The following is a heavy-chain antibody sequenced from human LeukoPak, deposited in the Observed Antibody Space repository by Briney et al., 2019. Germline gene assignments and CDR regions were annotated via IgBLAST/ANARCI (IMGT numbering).Heavy chain of an antibody. CDR2: ISYDGSNK. V-gene: IGHV3-30*04. CDR1: GFTFSSYA. D-gene: IGHD6-19*01. J-gene: IGHJ4*02. Sequence: GGSLRLSCAASGFTFSSYAMHWVRQAPGKGLEWVAVISYDGSNKYYADSVKGRFTISRDNSKNTLYLQMNSLRAEDTAVYYCAKMYSSGWGGRTGYYFDYWGQGTLVTVSS. CDR3: AKMYSSGWGGRTGYYFDY.